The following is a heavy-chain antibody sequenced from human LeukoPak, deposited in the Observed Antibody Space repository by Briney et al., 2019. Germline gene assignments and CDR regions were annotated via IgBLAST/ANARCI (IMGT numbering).Heavy chain of an antibody. CDR3: ARDLYDSSSWYGGILDY. CDR2: INPNSGGT. CDR1: GYTFTGYY. Sequence: GASVKVSCKASGYTFTGYYMHWVRQAPGQGLEWMGWINPNSGGTNYAQKFRGRVTMTRDTSISTAYMELSRLRSDDTAVYYCARDLYDSSSWYGGILDYWGQGTLVTVSS. J-gene: IGHJ4*02. D-gene: IGHD6-13*01. V-gene: IGHV1-2*02.